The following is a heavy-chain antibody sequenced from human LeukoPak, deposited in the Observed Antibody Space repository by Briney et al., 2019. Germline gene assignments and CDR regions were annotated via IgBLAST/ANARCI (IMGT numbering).Heavy chain of an antibody. CDR3: AKDRGYCSGGSCYENWFDP. J-gene: IGHJ5*02. CDR1: GFTFSSYG. D-gene: IGHD2-15*01. V-gene: IGHV3-30*02. Sequence: QSGGSLRLSCAASGFTFSSYGMHWVRQAPGKGLEWVAFIRYGGSNKYYADPVKGRFTISRDNSKNTLYLQMHSMRAEATAVYYCAKDRGYCSGGSCYENWFDPWGQGTLVTVSS. CDR2: IRYGGSNK.